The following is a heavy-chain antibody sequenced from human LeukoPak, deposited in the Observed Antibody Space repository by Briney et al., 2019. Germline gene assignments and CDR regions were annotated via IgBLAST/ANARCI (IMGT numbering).Heavy chain of an antibody. J-gene: IGHJ1*01. CDR1: GFTFSSYG. Sequence: GRSLRLSCAASGFTFSSYGMHWVRQAPGKGLEWVAVISYDGSNKYYADSVKGRFTISRDNSKNTLYLQMNSLRAEDTAVYYCAKEGDGYNYYAEYFQHWGQGTLVTVSS. CDR3: AKEGDGYNYYAEYFQH. V-gene: IGHV3-30*18. D-gene: IGHD5-24*01. CDR2: ISYDGSNK.